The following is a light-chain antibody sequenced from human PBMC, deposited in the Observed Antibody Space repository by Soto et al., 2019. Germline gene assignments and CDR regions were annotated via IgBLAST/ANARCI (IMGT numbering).Light chain of an antibody. V-gene: IGKV1-5*03. CDR1: QSIYVW. CDR3: QQYIAYPYT. J-gene: IGKJ2*01. CDR2: RAS. Sequence: DIQMTQSPSTLSASVGDRVSITCRASQSIYVWLAWYQQKPGKAPKYLIYRASSLQSGVPSRFRGSGSGTEFTLTIRSLQPDYSATYGYQQYIAYPYTFGQGTKLEIK.